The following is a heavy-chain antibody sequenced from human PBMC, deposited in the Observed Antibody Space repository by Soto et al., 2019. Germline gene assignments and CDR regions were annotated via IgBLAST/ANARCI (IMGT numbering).Heavy chain of an antibody. D-gene: IGHD3-3*01. V-gene: IGHV3-30*18. Sequence: GGSLRLSCAASGFTFSSYGMHWVRQAPGKGLEWVAVISYDGSNKYYADSVKGRFTISRDNSKNTLYLQMNSLRAEDTAVYYCPKSPGGYYSFDIWGQGTMVTVSS. CDR3: PKSPGGYYSFDI. J-gene: IGHJ3*02. CDR2: ISYDGSNK. CDR1: GFTFSSYG.